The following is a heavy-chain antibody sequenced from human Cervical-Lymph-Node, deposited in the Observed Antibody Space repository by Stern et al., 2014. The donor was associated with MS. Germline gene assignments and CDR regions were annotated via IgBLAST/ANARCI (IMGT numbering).Heavy chain of an antibody. CDR2: INTKTGRR. CDR3: SRFWSHYGDFGIDL. CDR1: GYTFNRSP. V-gene: IGHV7-4-1*01. J-gene: IGHJ6*02. D-gene: IGHD4-17*01. Sequence: MQLVESGSELKKPGASVRVSCKVSGYTFNRSPMNWVRLAPGQGIERMGWINTKTGRRTNAQVFNGRTGFSLDSQGRKAYVQVRSLKADATSVDDCSRFWSHYGDFGIDLWGQGTTVTVSS.